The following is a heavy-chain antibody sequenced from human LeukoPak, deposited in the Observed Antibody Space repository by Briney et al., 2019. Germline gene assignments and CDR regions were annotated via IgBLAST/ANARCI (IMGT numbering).Heavy chain of an antibody. CDR1: GFTFNNYA. J-gene: IGHJ5*02. Sequence: GGSLRLSCAASGFTFNNYAMNWVRQAPGKGLEWVSSISDSGVSTYYADSVKGRFTISRDNSKNTLYLYMDSLRAEDTAVYYCATPIGSYSNSLYNWFDPWGQGTLVTVSS. D-gene: IGHD4-11*01. CDR2: ISDSGVST. V-gene: IGHV3-23*01. CDR3: ATPIGSYSNSLYNWFDP.